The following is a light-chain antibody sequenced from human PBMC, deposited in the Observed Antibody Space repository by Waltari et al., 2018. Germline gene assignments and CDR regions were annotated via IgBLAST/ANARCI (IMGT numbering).Light chain of an antibody. J-gene: IGKJ1*01. V-gene: IGKV3-20*01. Sequence: EIVLTQSPGTMSLSPGDRAILSCRASQTINSNHLAWYQQKPGQAPRLLIHGASSRAIGIPDRFFGRGSGTDFTLTISRLEPEDSGVYYCQQYSASTGTFGQGTKVEIK. CDR3: QQYSASTGT. CDR1: QTINSNH. CDR2: GAS.